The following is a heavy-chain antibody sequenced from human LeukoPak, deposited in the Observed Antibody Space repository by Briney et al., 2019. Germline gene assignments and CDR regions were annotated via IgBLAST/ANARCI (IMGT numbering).Heavy chain of an antibody. J-gene: IGHJ4*02. CDR2: IKQDGSEK. D-gene: IGHD3-10*01. CDR3: ARDRSGSYYTRIDY. Sequence: GESLKISCAASGFTFSSYWMSWVRQAPGKGLEWVANIKQDGSEKYYVDSVKGRFTVSRDNAKNSLCLQMYSLRAEDTAVYYCARDRSGSYYTRIDYWGQGTLVTVSS. CDR1: GFTFSSYW. V-gene: IGHV3-7*01.